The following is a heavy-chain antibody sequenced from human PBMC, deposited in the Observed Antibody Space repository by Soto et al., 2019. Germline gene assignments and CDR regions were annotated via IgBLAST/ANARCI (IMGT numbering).Heavy chain of an antibody. CDR3: ARDKNFVFDY. D-gene: IGHD2-21*01. Sequence: GGSLRLSCAAAGFSLNNYGMHWVGQAPGKGLEWVAVISHDGNYKDYADSVKGRFTISRDSSKNALYMQMDSLRAEDTAVYYCARDKNFVFDYWRQGTLVTVS. CDR2: ISHDGNYK. CDR1: GFSLNNYG. V-gene: IGHV3-33*01. J-gene: IGHJ4*02.